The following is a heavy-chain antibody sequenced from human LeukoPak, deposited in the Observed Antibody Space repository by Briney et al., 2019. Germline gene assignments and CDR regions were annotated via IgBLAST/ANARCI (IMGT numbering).Heavy chain of an antibody. V-gene: IGHV3-21*01. J-gene: IGHJ4*02. CDR1: GFTFSSYS. D-gene: IGHD3-16*02. CDR2: ISSSSSYI. CDR3: ARVLGELSLEATYYFDY. Sequence: GGSLRLSCAASGFTFSSYSMNWVRQAPGKGLEWVSSISSSSSYIYYADSVKGRFTNSRDNAKNSLYLQMNSLRAEDTAVYYCARVLGELSLEATYYFDYWGQGTLVTVSS.